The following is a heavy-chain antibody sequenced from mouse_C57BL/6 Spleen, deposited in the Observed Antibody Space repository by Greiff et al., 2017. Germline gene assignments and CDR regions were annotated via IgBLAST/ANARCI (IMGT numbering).Heavy chain of an antibody. Sequence: VQLQQPGAELVRPGSSVKLSCKASGYTFTSYWMHWVKQRPIQGLEWIGNIDPSDSETHYNQKFKDKATLTVDKSSSTAYMQLSSLTSEDSAVYYCARGYYGSRPYAMDYWGQGTSVTVSS. D-gene: IGHD1-1*01. CDR1: GYTFTSYW. CDR3: ARGYYGSRPYAMDY. CDR2: IDPSDSET. V-gene: IGHV1-52*01. J-gene: IGHJ4*01.